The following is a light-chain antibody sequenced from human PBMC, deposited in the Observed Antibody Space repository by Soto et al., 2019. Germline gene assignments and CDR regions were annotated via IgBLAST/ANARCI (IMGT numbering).Light chain of an antibody. CDR2: DAS. CDR3: QQYNSYWT. J-gene: IGKJ1*01. Sequence: DIRLTQSAATLSASLGDRVTITWRASQSISSWLAWYQQKPGKAPKLLIYDASSLESGVPSRFSGSGSGTEFTLTISSLKPDDFATYYCQQYNSYWTFGQGTKVDIK. V-gene: IGKV1-5*01. CDR1: QSISSW.